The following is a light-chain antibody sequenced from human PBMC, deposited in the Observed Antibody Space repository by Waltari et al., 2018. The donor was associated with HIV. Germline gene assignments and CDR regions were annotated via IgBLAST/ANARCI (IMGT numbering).Light chain of an antibody. V-gene: IGLV2-23*02. Sequence: QSALTQPASVSGSPGPSITISCTGTRTDFGGSHLVSWYQQHPGKAPKLMIYEVSKRPSGVSNRFSGSKSGNTASLTISGLQAEDEADYYCCSYAGSSTLVFGGGTKLTVL. J-gene: IGLJ2*01. CDR1: RTDFGGSHL. CDR3: CSYAGSSTLV. CDR2: EVS.